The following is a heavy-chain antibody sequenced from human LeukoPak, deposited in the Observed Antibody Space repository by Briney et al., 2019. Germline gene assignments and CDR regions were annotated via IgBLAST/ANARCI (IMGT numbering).Heavy chain of an antibody. D-gene: IGHD6-19*01. V-gene: IGHV3-30*18. Sequence: PGRSLRLSCAASGFTFSSYGMHWVRQAPGKGLEWVAIISYDGSNKYYADSVQGRFTISRDNSKNTLYLHMNSLRAEDTAVYYCAKDLGGGSGCYDLWGRGTLVTVSS. CDR1: GFTFSSYG. J-gene: IGHJ2*01. CDR2: ISYDGSNK. CDR3: AKDLGGGSGCYDL.